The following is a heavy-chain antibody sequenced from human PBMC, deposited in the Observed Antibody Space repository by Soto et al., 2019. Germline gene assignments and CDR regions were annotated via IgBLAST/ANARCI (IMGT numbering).Heavy chain of an antibody. CDR2: ISYDGSNK. CDR1: GFTFSSYG. V-gene: IGHV3-30*18. Sequence: GGSLRLSCAASGFTFSSYGMHWVRQAPGKGLEWVAVISYDGSNKYYADSVKGRFTISRDNSKNTLYLQMNSLRAEDTAVYYCAKESIGVYFDYWGQGTLVTVS. CDR3: AKESIGVYFDY. J-gene: IGHJ4*02. D-gene: IGHD2-8*01.